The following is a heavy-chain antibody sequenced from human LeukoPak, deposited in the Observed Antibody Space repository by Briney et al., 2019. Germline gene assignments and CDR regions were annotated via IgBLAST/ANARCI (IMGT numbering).Heavy chain of an antibody. CDR3: ASHYCSAGSCYFDG. Sequence: GGSLRLSCVGSGFSISYNYMSWVRQAPGKGREWVSLIYSTGDSYYADSVKGRFIISKDNSKNTVYPQMNRLRPEDTAVYYCASHYCSAGSCYFDGWGQGTLVAVSS. V-gene: IGHV3-53*01. D-gene: IGHD2-8*02. CDR2: IYSTGDS. J-gene: IGHJ4*02. CDR1: GFSISYNY.